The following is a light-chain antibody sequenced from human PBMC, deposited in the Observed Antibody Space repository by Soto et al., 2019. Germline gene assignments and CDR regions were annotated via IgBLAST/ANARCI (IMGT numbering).Light chain of an antibody. V-gene: IGKV3-20*01. CDR3: HQYDTAPRT. Sequence: EIVLTQSPGTLSLSRGERATLSCRVSQTVTSSKLAWYQQRPGQAPRLLIYSASRRATGIPDRFSGSGSGTDFTVTISRLEPEDFAVYYCHQYDTAPRTFGQGTKVEI. CDR1: QTVTSSK. J-gene: IGKJ1*01. CDR2: SAS.